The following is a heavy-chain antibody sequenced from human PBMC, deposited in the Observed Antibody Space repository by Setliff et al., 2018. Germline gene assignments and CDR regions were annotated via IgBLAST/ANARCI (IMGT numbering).Heavy chain of an antibody. CDR2: IYSSGST. J-gene: IGHJ4*02. CDR1: GGSISSDY. CDR3: ARRVNYYDSSGYYYSWFYFDY. D-gene: IGHD3-22*01. Sequence: PSETLSLTCTVSGGSISSDYWSWIRQPPGKGLEWIGYIYSSGSTNYNPSLKSRVTISVDSSKNQVSLKLSSVTAADTAMYYCARRVNYYDSSGYYYSWFYFDYWGQGTLVTVSS. V-gene: IGHV4-59*01.